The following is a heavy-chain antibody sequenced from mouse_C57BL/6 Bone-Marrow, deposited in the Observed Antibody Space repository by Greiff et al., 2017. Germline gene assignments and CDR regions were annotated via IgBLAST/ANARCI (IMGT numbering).Heavy chain of an antibody. CDR3: AAHGWLLLYFDV. CDR2: IDPEDGDT. D-gene: IGHD2-3*01. Sequence: VQLKQSGAELVKPGASVKLSCTASGFNIKDYYMHWVKQRTEQGLEWIGRIDPEDGDTTYAPKFQGKATITADTSSNTAYLQLSSLTSEDTAVNYCAAHGWLLLYFDVWGTGTTVTVSS. V-gene: IGHV14-2*01. J-gene: IGHJ1*03. CDR1: GFNIKDYY.